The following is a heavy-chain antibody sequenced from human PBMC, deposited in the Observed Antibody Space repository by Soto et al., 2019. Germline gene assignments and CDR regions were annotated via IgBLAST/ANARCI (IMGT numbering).Heavy chain of an antibody. CDR3: ARDVLGSLIAARQAYSSGWYQVKAVFDY. CDR1: GYTFTSYG. CDR2: ISAYNGNT. J-gene: IGHJ4*02. D-gene: IGHD6-19*01. V-gene: IGHV1-18*01. Sequence: GASVKVSCKASGYTFTSYGISWVRQAPGQGLELMGWISAYNGNTNYAQKLQGRVTMTTDTSTSTAYMELRSLRSDDTAVYYCARDVLGSLIAARQAYSSGWYQVKAVFDYWGQGTLVTVSS.